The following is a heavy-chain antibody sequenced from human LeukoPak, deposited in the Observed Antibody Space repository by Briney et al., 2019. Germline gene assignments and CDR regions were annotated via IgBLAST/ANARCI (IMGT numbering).Heavy chain of an antibody. V-gene: IGHV3-9*03. CDR1: GFTFDDYA. CDR3: AKDKGDGYCGGDCWGKPTIGGFDL. J-gene: IGHJ2*01. D-gene: IGHD2-21*02. Sequence: PGGSLRLSCAASGFTFDDYAMHCVRQAPGKGLEWVSGISWNSGSIGYADSVKGRFTISRDNAKNSLYLQMNSLRAEDMALYYCAKDKGDGYCGGDCWGKPTIGGFDLWGRGTLVTVSS. CDR2: ISWNSGSI.